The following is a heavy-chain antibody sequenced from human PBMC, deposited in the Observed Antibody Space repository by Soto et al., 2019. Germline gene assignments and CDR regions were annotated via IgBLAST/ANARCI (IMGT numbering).Heavy chain of an antibody. J-gene: IGHJ3*02. CDR3: ARHQGNYYDSRGFDI. CDR1: GYSFTSYW. Sequence: GESLKISCKGSGYSFTSYWIGWVRQMPGKGLEWMGIIYPGDSDTRYSPSFQGQVTISADKSISTAYLQWSSLKASDTAMYYCARHQGNYYDSRGFDIWGQGTMVTVSS. CDR2: IYPGDSDT. V-gene: IGHV5-51*01. D-gene: IGHD3-22*01.